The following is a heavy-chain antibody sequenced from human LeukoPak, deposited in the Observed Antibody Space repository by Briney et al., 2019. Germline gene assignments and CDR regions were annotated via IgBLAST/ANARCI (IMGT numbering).Heavy chain of an antibody. V-gene: IGHV3-23*01. Sequence: GGSLRLSCAASGFTFSSYAMSWVRQAPGKGLEWASAISGSGGSTYYADSVKGRFTISRDNSKNTLYLQMNSLRAEDTAVYYCAKRAAYSSSWHNWFDPWGQGTLVTVSS. CDR3: AKRAAYSSSWHNWFDP. J-gene: IGHJ5*02. CDR2: ISGSGGST. D-gene: IGHD6-13*01. CDR1: GFTFSSYA.